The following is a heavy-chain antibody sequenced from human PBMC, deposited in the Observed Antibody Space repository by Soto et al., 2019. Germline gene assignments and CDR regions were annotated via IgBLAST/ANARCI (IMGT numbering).Heavy chain of an antibody. CDR3: TTLRLDP. CDR1: GYTXSAFY. V-gene: IGHV1-2*02. D-gene: IGHD3-9*01. Sequence: SXKVSYKASGYTXSAFYRNWVRQAPGQGLEWMGWVNPNTGVTKYAQKFQGRVTMTRDTSINTAYMELSGLTSDDTAVYYCTTLRLDPWGQGTLVTVSS. CDR2: VNPNTGVT. J-gene: IGHJ5*02.